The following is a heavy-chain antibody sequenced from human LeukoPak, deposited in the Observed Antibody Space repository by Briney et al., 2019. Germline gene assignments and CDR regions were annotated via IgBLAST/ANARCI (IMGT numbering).Heavy chain of an antibody. CDR3: AKASLYCTNGVCYSWAFDI. J-gene: IGHJ3*02. Sequence: GGSLRLSCAASGFTFSSYAMSWVRQAPGKGLEWVSDISGSGGSTYYADSVKGRFTISRDNSKNTLYLQMNSLRAEDTAVYYCAKASLYCTNGVCYSWAFDIWGQGTMVTVSS. V-gene: IGHV3-23*01. CDR1: GFTFSSYA. CDR2: ISGSGGST. D-gene: IGHD2-8*01.